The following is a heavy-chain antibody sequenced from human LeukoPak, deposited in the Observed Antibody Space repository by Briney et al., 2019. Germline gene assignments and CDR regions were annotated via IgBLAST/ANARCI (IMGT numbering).Heavy chain of an antibody. CDR2: IIPILGIA. CDR1: GGTFISYA. J-gene: IGHJ3*02. V-gene: IGHV1-69*04. CDR3: ARPYYDILTGPKSGDAFDI. Sequence: SVKVSCKASGGTFISYAISWVRQAPGQGLEWRGRIIPILGIANYAQKFQGRVTITADKSTSTAYMELSSLRSEDTAVYYCARPYYDILTGPKSGDAFDIWGQGTMVTVSS. D-gene: IGHD3-9*01.